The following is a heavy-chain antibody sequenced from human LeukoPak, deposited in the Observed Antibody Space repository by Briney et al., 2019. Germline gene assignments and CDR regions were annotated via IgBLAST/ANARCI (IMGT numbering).Heavy chain of an antibody. Sequence: GGPLRPSCAASGSTFSSYEMNWVRPAPGKGLGWVSFISSSGSTIYYAASVKGRFTISRDNSNNTVFLQMNSLRIEDTAMYYCAKDFMHYGSGRPYYMDVWGEGTTVIISS. J-gene: IGHJ6*03. V-gene: IGHV3-48*03. CDR2: ISSSGSTI. CDR1: GSTFSSYE. D-gene: IGHD3-10*01. CDR3: AKDFMHYGSGRPYYMDV.